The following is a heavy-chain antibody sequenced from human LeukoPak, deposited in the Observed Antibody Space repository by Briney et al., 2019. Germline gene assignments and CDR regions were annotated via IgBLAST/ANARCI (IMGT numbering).Heavy chain of an antibody. CDR3: ARAAAGTGGYFDY. D-gene: IGHD6-13*01. Sequence: ASVKVSCKASGYTFTGYYMHWVRQAPGQGLEWMGWINPNSGGTNYSQKVQGRVTMTRDTSISTAYMELSRLRSDDTAVYYCARAAAGTGGYFDYWGQGTLVTVSS. V-gene: IGHV1-2*02. J-gene: IGHJ4*02. CDR1: GYTFTGYY. CDR2: INPNSGGT.